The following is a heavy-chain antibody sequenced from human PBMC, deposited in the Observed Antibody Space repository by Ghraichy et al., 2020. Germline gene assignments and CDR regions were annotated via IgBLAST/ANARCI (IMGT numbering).Heavy chain of an antibody. Sequence: ASVKVSCKASGYTFTGYYMHWVRQAPGQGLEWMGWINPNSGGTNYAQKFQGRVTMTRDTSISTAYMELSRLRSDDTAVYYCARDPSDIVATPVYYGMDVWGQGTTVTVSS. CDR1: GYTFTGYY. D-gene: IGHD5-12*01. CDR3: ARDPSDIVATPVYYGMDV. J-gene: IGHJ6*02. CDR2: INPNSGGT. V-gene: IGHV1-2*02.